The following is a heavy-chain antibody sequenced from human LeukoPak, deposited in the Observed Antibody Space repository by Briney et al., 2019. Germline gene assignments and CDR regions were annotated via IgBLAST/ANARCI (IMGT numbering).Heavy chain of an antibody. CDR1: GFTFSSYS. Sequence: GGSLRLSCAASGFTFSSYSMNWVRQAPGKGLEWVSSISSSSSYIYYADSVKGRFTISRDNAKNSLYLQMNSLRAEDTAVYYCARDRESAMSSGYDLDYWGQGTLVTVSS. V-gene: IGHV3-21*01. D-gene: IGHD5-12*01. CDR3: ARDRESAMSSGYDLDY. CDR2: ISSSSSYI. J-gene: IGHJ4*02.